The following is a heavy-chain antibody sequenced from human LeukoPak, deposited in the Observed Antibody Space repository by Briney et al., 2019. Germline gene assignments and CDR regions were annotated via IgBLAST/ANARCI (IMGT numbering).Heavy chain of an antibody. V-gene: IGHV3-30*18. J-gene: IGHJ4*02. CDR2: ISNDGNNK. D-gene: IGHD2-21*01. CDR1: GFTFSNNA. Sequence: PGRSLRLSCGVSGFTFSNNAMHWVRQAPGKGLEWVALISNDGNNKHYADSVKGRFTISRDNSRNTLYLQMNSLRTEDTAVYYCAKDLGLRGIYGPRGGKTIDYWGQGTLVTVSS. CDR3: AKDLGLRGIYGPRGGKTIDY.